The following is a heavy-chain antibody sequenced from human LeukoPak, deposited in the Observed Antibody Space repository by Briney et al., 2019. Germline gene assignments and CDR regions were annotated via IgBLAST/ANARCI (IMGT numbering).Heavy chain of an antibody. CDR3: ARAGSGYYYVPLDY. J-gene: IGHJ4*02. D-gene: IGHD3-22*01. CDR1: GFTFSSYW. V-gene: IGHV3-7*04. CDR2: IKQDGSEK. Sequence: PGGSLRLSCAASGFTFSSYWMSWVRQAPGKGLEWVANIKQDGSEKYYVDSVKGRFTISRGNAKNSLYLQMNSLRAEDTAVYYCARAGSGYYYVPLDYWGQGTLVTVSS.